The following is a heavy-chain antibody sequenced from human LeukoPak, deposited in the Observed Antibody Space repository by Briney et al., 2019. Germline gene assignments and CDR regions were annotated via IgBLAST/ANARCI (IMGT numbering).Heavy chain of an antibody. CDR2: ISNDGSDK. V-gene: IGHV3-30*18. CDR3: AKTGSSSWGYFDY. D-gene: IGHD6-13*01. J-gene: IGHJ4*02. Sequence: GGSLRLSCAASGFTFSSYGMHWVRQAPGKGLEWVALISNDGSDKYYADSVKGRFTISRDNSKNTLYLQMNSLRAEDTAVYYCAKTGSSSWGYFDYWGQGTLVTVSS. CDR1: GFTFSSYG.